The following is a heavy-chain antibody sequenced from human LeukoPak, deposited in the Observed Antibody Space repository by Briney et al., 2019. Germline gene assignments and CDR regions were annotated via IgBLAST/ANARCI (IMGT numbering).Heavy chain of an antibody. CDR2: MYIGGRT. D-gene: IGHD6-19*01. Sequence: SQTLSLTCTVTGTSIRSGSYYWNRIRQAAGKGLEWIGRMYIGGRTTYSPSFKSRVTISLDTTENQFSLRVRSVTAADTAIYYCAREGIAVADTYYYYYMDVWGKGTWVTVSS. V-gene: IGHV4-61*02. CDR1: GTSIRSGSYY. J-gene: IGHJ6*03. CDR3: AREGIAVADTYYYYYMDV.